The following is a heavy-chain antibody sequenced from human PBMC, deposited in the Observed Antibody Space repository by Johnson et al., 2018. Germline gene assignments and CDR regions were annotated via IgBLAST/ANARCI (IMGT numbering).Heavy chain of an antibody. Sequence: QVQLQQWGAGLLKPSETXSLTCAVYGGSFSGYYWSWIRQPPGKGLEWIGEINHSGSTNYNPSLKSRGTISVDTSKNQFSLKLSSVTAADPAVYYCARDLSAFDIWGQGTMVTVSS. CDR3: ARDLSAFDI. J-gene: IGHJ3*02. D-gene: IGHD3-3*02. V-gene: IGHV4-34*01. CDR1: GGSFSGYY. CDR2: INHSGST.